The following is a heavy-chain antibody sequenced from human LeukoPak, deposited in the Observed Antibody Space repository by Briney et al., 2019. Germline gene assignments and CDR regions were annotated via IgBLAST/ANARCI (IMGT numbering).Heavy chain of an antibody. J-gene: IGHJ4*02. Sequence: SETLSLTCTVSGGSISSYYWSWIRQPPGKGLEWIGYIYYSGSTNYNPSLKSRVTISVDTSKNQFSLKLSSVTAADTAVYYCAREGGRDGYKIFDYWGQGTLVTVS. CDR3: AREGGRDGYKIFDY. D-gene: IGHD5-24*01. CDR1: GGSISSYY. CDR2: IYYSGST. V-gene: IGHV4-59*01.